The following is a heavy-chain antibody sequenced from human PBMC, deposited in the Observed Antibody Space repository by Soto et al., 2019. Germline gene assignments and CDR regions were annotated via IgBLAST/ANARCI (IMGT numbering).Heavy chain of an antibody. V-gene: IGHV4-30-2*01. Sequence: QLQLQESGSGVVEPSQTLSLTCDVSGGSINRASYSWNWIRQPPGKGLEWIGYIYPSGSTYYNPSLKSRVNILVDISKNQFSLKLSSVTAADTAMYYCARGKAPLLGIDYWGQGTLVTVSS. CDR2: IYPSGST. CDR1: GGSINRASYS. J-gene: IGHJ4*02. CDR3: ARGKAPLLGIDY. D-gene: IGHD2-15*01.